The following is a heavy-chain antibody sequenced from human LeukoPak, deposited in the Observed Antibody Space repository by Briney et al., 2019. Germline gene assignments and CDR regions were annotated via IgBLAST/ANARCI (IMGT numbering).Heavy chain of an antibody. D-gene: IGHD3-10*01. CDR1: GYTFTSYD. J-gene: IGHJ6*03. CDR3: ARGPWWFGDWDYYYMDV. Sequence: GASVKVPCKASGYTFTSYDINWVRQATGQGLEWMGWMNPNSGNTGYAQKFQGRVTMTRNTSISTAYMELSSLRSEDTAVYYCARGPWWFGDWDYYYMDVWGKGTTVTISS. V-gene: IGHV1-8*01. CDR2: MNPNSGNT.